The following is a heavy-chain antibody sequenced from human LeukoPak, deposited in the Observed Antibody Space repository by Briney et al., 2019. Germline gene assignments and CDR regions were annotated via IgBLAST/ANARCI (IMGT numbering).Heavy chain of an antibody. J-gene: IGHJ4*02. V-gene: IGHV3-66*01. CDR2: IYSGGST. CDR1: GFTFSSNY. D-gene: IGHD2-2*01. CDR3: ARELRYCSSTSCSLTDY. Sequence: GGSLRLSCAASGFTFSSNYMSWVRQAPGKGLEWVSVIYSGGSTYYADSVTGRFTISRDNSKNTLYLQMNSLRAEDTAVYYCARELRYCSSTSCSLTDYWGQGTLVTVSS.